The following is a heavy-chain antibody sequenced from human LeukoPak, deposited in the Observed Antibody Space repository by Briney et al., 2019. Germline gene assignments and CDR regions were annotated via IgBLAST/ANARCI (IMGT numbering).Heavy chain of an antibody. Sequence: SVKVSCKVSGGTFSSYAISWVRQAPGQGLEWMGGIIPIFGTANYAQKFQGRVTITADESTSTAYMELSSLRSEDTAVYYCARIWTDCSSTSCYTPYFDYWGQGTLVTVSS. CDR2: IIPIFGTA. J-gene: IGHJ4*02. V-gene: IGHV1-69*01. CDR3: ARIWTDCSSTSCYTPYFDY. CDR1: GGTFSSYA. D-gene: IGHD2-2*02.